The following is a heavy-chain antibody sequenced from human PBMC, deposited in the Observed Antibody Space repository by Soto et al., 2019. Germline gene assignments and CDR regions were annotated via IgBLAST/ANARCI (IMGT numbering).Heavy chain of an antibody. CDR3: ARRYYYGSGKYGVDL. J-gene: IGHJ6*02. CDR1: GGSISSSRYY. V-gene: IGHV4-39*01. Sequence: PSETLSLTCTVSGGSISSSRYYWGWMRQPPGKGLEWIGSISYSGSTFYNPSLNSRVTISVDTSKNQLSLRLSSVTAADTAVYYCARRYYYGSGKYGVDLCGQGTTVTVYS. CDR2: ISYSGST. D-gene: IGHD3-10*01.